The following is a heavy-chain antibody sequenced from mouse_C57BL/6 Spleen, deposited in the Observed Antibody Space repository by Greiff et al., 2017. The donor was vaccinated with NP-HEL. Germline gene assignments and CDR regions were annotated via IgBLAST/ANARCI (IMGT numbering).Heavy chain of an antibody. CDR2: IYPGDGDT. D-gene: IGHD1-1*01. CDR1: GYAFSSSW. Sequence: VQLQQSGPELVKPGASVKISCKASGYAFSSSWMNWVKQRPGKGLEWIGRIYPGDGDTNYNGKFKGKATLTADKSSSTAYMQLSSLTSEDSAVYFCARSHYYGSSYFDYWGQGTTLTVSS. V-gene: IGHV1-82*01. J-gene: IGHJ2*01. CDR3: ARSHYYGSSYFDY.